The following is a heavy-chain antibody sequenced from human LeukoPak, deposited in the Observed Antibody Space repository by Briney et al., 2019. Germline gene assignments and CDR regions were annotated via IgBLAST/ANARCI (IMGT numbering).Heavy chain of an antibody. V-gene: IGHV4-61*02. D-gene: IGHD3-22*01. CDR3: ARDREYYDSSGYSDY. CDR2: IYTSGST. J-gene: IGHJ4*02. CDR1: GGSISSGSYY. Sequence: PSQTLSLTCTVSGGSISSGSYYWSWIRQPAGKGLECTGRIYTSGSTNYNPSLKSRVTISVDTSKNQFSLKLSSVTAADTAVYYCARDREYYDSSGYSDYWGQGTLVTVSS.